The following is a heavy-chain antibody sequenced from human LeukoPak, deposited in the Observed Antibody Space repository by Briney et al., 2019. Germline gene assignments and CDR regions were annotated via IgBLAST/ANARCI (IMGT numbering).Heavy chain of an antibody. D-gene: IGHD6-13*01. CDR3: ARGKRVAAAPYYYYGMDV. Sequence: ASVKVSCKASGYTFTSYDINWVRQATGQGLEWMGWMNPNSGNTGYAQKFQGRVTMTRNTSISTAYMELSRLRSEDTAVYYCARGKRVAAAPYYYYGMDVWGQGTTVTVSS. J-gene: IGHJ6*02. CDR1: GYTFTSYD. CDR2: MNPNSGNT. V-gene: IGHV1-8*01.